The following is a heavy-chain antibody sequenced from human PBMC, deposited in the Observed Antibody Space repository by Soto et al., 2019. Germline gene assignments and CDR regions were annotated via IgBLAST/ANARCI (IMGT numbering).Heavy chain of an antibody. Sequence: SETLSLTCAVYGGSFSGYYWSWILQPPWKGLEWIGEINHSGSTNYNPSLKSRVTISVDTSKNQFSLKLSSVTAADTAVYYCARGPRETTIFYYYYMDVWGKGTTVTVSS. J-gene: IGHJ6*03. CDR1: GGSFSGYY. CDR2: INHSGST. D-gene: IGHD3-9*01. CDR3: ARGPRETTIFYYYYMDV. V-gene: IGHV4-34*01.